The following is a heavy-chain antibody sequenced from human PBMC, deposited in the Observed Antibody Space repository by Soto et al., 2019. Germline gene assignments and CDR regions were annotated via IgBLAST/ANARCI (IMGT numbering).Heavy chain of an antibody. CDR1: GFSLTTGVG. V-gene: IGHV2-5*01. J-gene: IGHJ5*02. CDR3: AHRVNMARGPYNYFGP. Sequence: QITLKESGPTLVKPTQTLTLTCSFSGFSLTTGVGVGWIRQPPGKALEWLAIIYWNDEKLYNPSLKTRLTIPKDTTKNQVVLKVTDMDPVDTATYYCAHRVNMARGPYNYFGPWGQGTLVTVSS. D-gene: IGHD3-10*01. CDR2: IYWNDEK.